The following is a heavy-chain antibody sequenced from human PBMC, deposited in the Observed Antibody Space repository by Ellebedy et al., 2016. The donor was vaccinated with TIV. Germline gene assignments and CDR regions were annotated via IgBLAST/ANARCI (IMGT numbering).Heavy chain of an antibody. CDR2: ITPDKSATT. CDR3: ARENWHFDS. V-gene: IGHV1-2*06. Sequence: ASVKVSCKASGYPVTANHMHWVRQAPGQGLEWMGRITPDKSATTNYAQKFQGRVTMTIDTSINTAYMELSSLTSDDTAVYFCARENWHFDSWGQGTLVIVSS. CDR1: GYPVTANH. J-gene: IGHJ5*02. D-gene: IGHD1-1*01.